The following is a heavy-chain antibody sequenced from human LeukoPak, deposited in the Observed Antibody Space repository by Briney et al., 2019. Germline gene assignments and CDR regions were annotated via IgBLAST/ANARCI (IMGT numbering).Heavy chain of an antibody. J-gene: IGHJ5*02. CDR1: GYTFSSSG. CDR3: VRDVSHDWFDP. V-gene: IGHV1-18*01. CDR2: INTYNGDT. Sequence: ASVKLSCKTSGYTFSSSGVSWVRQAPGQGLEWIGFINTYNGDTNYLQKLQGRLTLTTDPSTTTAYMELRSLRSDDTAVYYCVRDVSHDWFDPWGQGTLVTFSS. D-gene: IGHD5/OR15-5a*01.